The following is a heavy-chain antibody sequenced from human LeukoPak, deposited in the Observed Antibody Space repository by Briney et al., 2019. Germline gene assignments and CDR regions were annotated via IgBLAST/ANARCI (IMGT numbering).Heavy chain of an antibody. D-gene: IGHD3-16*01. Sequence: GGSLRLSCAASGFTFSSNWMTWVRQAPRKGLEWVANINQDGSEKYYVDSVKGRFTISRDNAKNSLYLQMNSLRAEDTAVYYCARNYDWGQGTLVTVSS. CDR2: INQDGSEK. J-gene: IGHJ4*02. CDR3: ARNYD. CDR1: GFTFSSNW. V-gene: IGHV3-7*04.